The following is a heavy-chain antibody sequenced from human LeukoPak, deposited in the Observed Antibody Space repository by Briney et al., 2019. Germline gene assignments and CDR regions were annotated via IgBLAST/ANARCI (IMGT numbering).Heavy chain of an antibody. J-gene: IGHJ3*02. D-gene: IGHD3-10*01. V-gene: IGHV1-69*13. CDR3: AGLLLWFGELPKNYAFDI. CDR2: IIPIFGTA. Sequence: SVKVSCKASGYTFTSYGISWVRQAPGQGLEWMGGIIPIFGTANYAQKFQGRVTITADESTSTAYMELSSLRSEDTAVYYCAGLLLWFGELPKNYAFDIWGQGTMVTVSS. CDR1: GYTFTSYG.